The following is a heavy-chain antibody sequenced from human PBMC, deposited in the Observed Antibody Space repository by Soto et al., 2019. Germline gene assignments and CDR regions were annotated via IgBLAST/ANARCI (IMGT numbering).Heavy chain of an antibody. CDR2: INHSGKT. Sequence: QLQLHQWGAGLLKPSETMSLTCDVYGRSFNDYYWTWIRQPPGKGLEWIGEINHSGKTNYNPSLKSRVTISVDTPKNQFFLKLNSVTAADTAVYFCARQDNRDYSSSYAFDIWGLGTLVTVSS. CDR3: ARQDNRDYSSSYAFDI. D-gene: IGHD3-22*01. J-gene: IGHJ3*02. CDR1: GRSFNDYY. V-gene: IGHV4-34*01.